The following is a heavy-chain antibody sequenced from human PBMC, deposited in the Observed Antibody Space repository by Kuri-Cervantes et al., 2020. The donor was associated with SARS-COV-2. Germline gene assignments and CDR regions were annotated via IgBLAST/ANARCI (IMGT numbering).Heavy chain of an antibody. CDR1: GFTFSSYW. V-gene: IGHV3-23*01. Sequence: GESLKISCAASGFTFSSYWMQWVRQAPGKGLVWVSAISGSCGSTYYADSVKGRFTISRGNSKNTLYLQMNSLRAEDTAVYYCARESIVVVVAAFDYWGQGTLVAVSS. D-gene: IGHD2-15*01. CDR3: ARESIVVVVAAFDY. J-gene: IGHJ4*02. CDR2: ISGSCGST.